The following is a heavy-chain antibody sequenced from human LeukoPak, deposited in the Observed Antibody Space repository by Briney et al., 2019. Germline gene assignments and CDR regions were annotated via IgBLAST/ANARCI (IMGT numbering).Heavy chain of an antibody. CDR2: INPSGSST. CDR3: ARDNSVGDIAWWFDP. V-gene: IGHV1-46*01. D-gene: IGHD3-16*02. Sequence: AASVKVSCKASGYTFTSYGISWVRQAPGQGLEWMGLINPSGSSTLYAQKFQGRVTMTRDMSTTTDYMELSSLRSEDTVVYYCARDNSVGDIAWWFDPWGQGTLVTVSS. CDR1: GYTFTSYG. J-gene: IGHJ5*02.